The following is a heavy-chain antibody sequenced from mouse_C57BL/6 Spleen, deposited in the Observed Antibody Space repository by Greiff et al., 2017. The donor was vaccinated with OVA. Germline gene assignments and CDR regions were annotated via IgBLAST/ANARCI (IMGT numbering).Heavy chain of an antibody. CDR1: GYTFTSYW. V-gene: IGHV1-5*01. Sequence: VQLQQSGTVLARPGASVKMSCKTSGYTFTSYWMHWVKQRPGQGLEWIGAIYPGNSDTSYNQKFKGKAKLTAVTSASTAYMELSSLTNEDSAVYYLTREETGGGAFDYWGQGTTLTVSS. CDR3: TREETGGGAFDY. J-gene: IGHJ2*01. D-gene: IGHD4-1*01. CDR2: IYPGNSDT.